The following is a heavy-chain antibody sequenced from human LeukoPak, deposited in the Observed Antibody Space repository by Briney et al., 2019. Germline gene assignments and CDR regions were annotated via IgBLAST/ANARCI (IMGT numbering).Heavy chain of an antibody. CDR1: GGSISSGDYY. J-gene: IGHJ4*02. CDR2: IYYSGST. V-gene: IGHV4-31*03. Sequence: SQTLSLTCTVSGGSISSGDYYWSWLRQHPGRGLEWIGYIYYSGSTYYNPSLKSRVTISVDTSKNQFSLKLSSVTAADTAVYYCARAPRYCSGGSCYSGYFDYWGQGTLVTVSS. CDR3: ARAPRYCSGGSCYSGYFDY. D-gene: IGHD2-15*01.